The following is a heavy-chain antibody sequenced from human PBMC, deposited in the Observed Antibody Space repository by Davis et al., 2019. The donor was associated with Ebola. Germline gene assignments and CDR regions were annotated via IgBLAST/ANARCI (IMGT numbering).Heavy chain of an antibody. Sequence: MPGGSLRLSCAVYAGSFSDYYWNWIRQPPGKGLEWIGEISHSGSTNHNPSLKSRVTISIDTSKNQFSLKLSSVTAADTAVYYCARQYSSSSSTDYWGQGTLVTVSS. J-gene: IGHJ4*02. CDR1: AGSFSDYY. CDR3: ARQYSSSSSTDY. D-gene: IGHD6-6*01. CDR2: ISHSGST. V-gene: IGHV4-34*01.